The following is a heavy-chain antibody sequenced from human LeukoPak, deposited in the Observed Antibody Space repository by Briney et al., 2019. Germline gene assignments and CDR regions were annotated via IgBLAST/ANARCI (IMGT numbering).Heavy chain of an antibody. CDR3: ARDRYAGLGNCFDP. CDR1: GFTFSSYW. Sequence: PGGSLRLSCASSGFTFSSYWMHWVRQAPGKGLVWVSRINPDGSSTNYADSVKGRFTIFRDNAKNTLYLQMNSLGVEDTAVYYCARDRYAGLGNCFDPWGQGTLVTVSS. J-gene: IGHJ5*02. D-gene: IGHD2-2*01. CDR2: INPDGSST. V-gene: IGHV3-74*01.